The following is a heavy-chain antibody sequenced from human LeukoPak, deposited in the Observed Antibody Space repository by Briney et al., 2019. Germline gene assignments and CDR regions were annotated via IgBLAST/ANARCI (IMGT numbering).Heavy chain of an antibody. D-gene: IGHD4-17*01. CDR2: IYYSGST. CDR3: ARVGGYGDFTFDY. V-gene: IGHV4-31*03. Sequence: SETLSLTCTVSGGSISSGGYFWTWIRQHPGKGLECIGYIYYSGSTYYNPSLKSRITISVDTSKNQFSLKLSSVTAADTAVYYCARVGGYGDFTFDYWGQGTLVTVSS. J-gene: IGHJ4*02. CDR1: GGSISSGGYF.